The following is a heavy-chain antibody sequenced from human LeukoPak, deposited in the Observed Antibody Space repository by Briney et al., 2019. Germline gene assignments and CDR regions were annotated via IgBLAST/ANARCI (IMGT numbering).Heavy chain of an antibody. D-gene: IGHD6-19*01. Sequence: GGSLRLSCAASGFTFSSYAMSWGGQAPGKVLEWGSGISGSGDSTYYADSVTGRFTISRDNSKNTLYLQMNSLRAEDTAVYYCARGRAVAGTYFDYWGEGTLVTVSS. V-gene: IGHV3-23*01. CDR1: GFTFSSYA. CDR3: ARGRAVAGTYFDY. CDR2: ISGSGDST. J-gene: IGHJ4*02.